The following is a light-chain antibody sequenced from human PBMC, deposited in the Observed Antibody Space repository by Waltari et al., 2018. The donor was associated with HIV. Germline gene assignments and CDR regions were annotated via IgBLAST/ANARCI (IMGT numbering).Light chain of an antibody. V-gene: IGKV3-20*01. CDR2: GAS. CDR1: QSVSSSY. CDR3: QQYGNSPRT. Sequence: PGDRATLSCRASQSVSSSYLASYQQKPGQAPRLLISGASSRATGIPDRFSGSGAGTDFTLTINRLEPEDFAVYYCQQYGNSPRTFGQGTKLEI. J-gene: IGKJ2*02.